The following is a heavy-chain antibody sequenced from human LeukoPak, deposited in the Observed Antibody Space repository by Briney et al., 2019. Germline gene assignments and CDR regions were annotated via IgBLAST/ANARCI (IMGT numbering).Heavy chain of an antibody. Sequence: ASVKVSCKASGYTFTSYDINWVRQATGQGLEWMGWMNPNSGNTGYAQKFQGRVTMTRNTPISTAYMELSGLRSEDTAVYYCARVRNRWIQLWLFNYWGQGTLVTVSS. CDR1: GYTFTSYD. CDR3: ARVRNRWIQLWLFNY. J-gene: IGHJ4*02. D-gene: IGHD5-18*01. CDR2: MNPNSGNT. V-gene: IGHV1-8*01.